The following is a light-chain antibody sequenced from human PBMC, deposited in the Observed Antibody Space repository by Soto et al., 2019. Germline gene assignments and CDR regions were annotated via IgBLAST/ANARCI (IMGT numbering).Light chain of an antibody. CDR1: QSVSSY. V-gene: IGKV3-11*01. Sequence: EIVLTQSPATLSLSPGERATLSCRASQSVSSYLAWYQQKPAQAPRLLIYDASNRATGIPARFSGSGSGTDFTLTISSLEPEDFAVYYCQQRSNWPLTFGPGTKVDI. CDR2: DAS. CDR3: QQRSNWPLT. J-gene: IGKJ3*01.